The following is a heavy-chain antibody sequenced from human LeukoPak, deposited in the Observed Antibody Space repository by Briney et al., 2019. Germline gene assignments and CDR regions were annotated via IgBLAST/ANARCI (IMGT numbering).Heavy chain of an antibody. CDR3: ARDQGSLTRSWYAGY. D-gene: IGHD6-13*01. V-gene: IGHV1-2*06. CDR1: GYTFTGYH. CDR2: INPYSGDT. Sequence: WASVKVSCKASGYTFTGYHIHWVRQAPGQGLEWMGRINPYSGDTNFAQKFQGRVTMTRDTSITTACMDLSSLTPDDTAVYFCARDQGSLTRSWYAGYWGQGTQVTVSS. J-gene: IGHJ4*02.